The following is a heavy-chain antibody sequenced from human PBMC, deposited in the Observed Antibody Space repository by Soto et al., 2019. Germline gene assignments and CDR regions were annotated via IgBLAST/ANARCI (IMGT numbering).Heavy chain of an antibody. V-gene: IGHV1-46*01. CDR1: GYTFTSYY. CDR2: VNPSGGST. D-gene: IGHD1-26*01. J-gene: IGHJ5*02. Sequence: GASVKVSCKASGYTFTSYYMHWVRQAPGQGLEWMGIVNPSGGSTSYAQKFQGRVTMTRDTSTSTVYMELSSLRSEDTAVYYCARDMGGSYPQYNWFDPWGQGTLVTVSS. CDR3: ARDMGGSYPQYNWFDP.